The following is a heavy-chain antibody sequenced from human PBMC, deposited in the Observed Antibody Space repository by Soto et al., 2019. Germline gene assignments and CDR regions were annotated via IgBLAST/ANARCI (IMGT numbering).Heavy chain of an antibody. CDR3: EIYFRYFDN. V-gene: IGHV3-23*01. CDR2: ISGTASRT. CDR1: GFTPTTTA. D-gene: IGHD3-9*01. J-gene: IGHJ4*02. Sequence: PGGSLRLSSAGSGFTPTTTALSGVRQPPGKGLEWVTTISGTASRTYYVDSVKGRFFISRDNSKNTVTLQMNNLTLDDTAVYYSEIYFRYFDNWRQGTPVT.